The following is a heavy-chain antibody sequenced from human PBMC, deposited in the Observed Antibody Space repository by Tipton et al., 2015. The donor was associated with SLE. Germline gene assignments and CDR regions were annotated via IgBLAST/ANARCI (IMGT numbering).Heavy chain of an antibody. V-gene: IGHV3-66*01. CDR2: IYSGGKT. CDR1: GFDVTDHY. D-gene: IGHD4-17*01. J-gene: IGHJ5*02. CDR3: ARGDYGDYTLFDR. Sequence: GSLRLSCAASGFDVTDHYMSWVRQAPGKGLERVSVIYSGGKTNSADSVKGRFTISSDNSKNILFLDMNSLRAEDSGVYYCARGDYGDYTLFDRWGQGTLVNVTP.